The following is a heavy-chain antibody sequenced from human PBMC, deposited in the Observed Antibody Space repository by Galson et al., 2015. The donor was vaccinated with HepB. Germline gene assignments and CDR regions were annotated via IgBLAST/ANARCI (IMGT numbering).Heavy chain of an antibody. Sequence: SVKVSCKASGYIFTTYGISWVRQAPGQGLEWMGIINTYNGNADYAQKFQGRVTMTTDTFTTTAYMELRSLTSDDTAVYYCAGGAGAVDVWGQGTTVTVSS. CDR3: AGGAGAVDV. CDR1: GYIFTTYG. V-gene: IGHV1-18*04. J-gene: IGHJ6*02. CDR2: INTYNGNA. D-gene: IGHD3-10*01.